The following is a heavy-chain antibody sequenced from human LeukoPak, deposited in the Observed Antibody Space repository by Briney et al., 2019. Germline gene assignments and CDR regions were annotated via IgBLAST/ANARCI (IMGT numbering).Heavy chain of an antibody. D-gene: IGHD2-2*01. Sequence: ASVKVSCKASGYTFTGYYMHWVRQAPGQGLEWMGWINPNSGGTNYAQKFQGRVTMTRGTSISTAYMELSRLRSDDTAVYYCARGGDIVVVPAAEDRFDPWGQGTLVTVSP. CDR2: INPNSGGT. J-gene: IGHJ5*02. CDR3: ARGGDIVVVPAAEDRFDP. V-gene: IGHV1-2*02. CDR1: GYTFTGYY.